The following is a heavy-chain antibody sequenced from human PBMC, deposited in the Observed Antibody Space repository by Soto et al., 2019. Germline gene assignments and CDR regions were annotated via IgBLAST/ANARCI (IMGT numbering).Heavy chain of an antibody. CDR3: AGGADDFWSGSYYDP. V-gene: IGHV1-8*01. CDR1: GYTFTSYD. D-gene: IGHD3-3*01. Sequence: ASVKVSCKASGYTFTSYDINWVRQATGQGLEWMGWMNPNSGNTGYAQKFQGRVTMTRNTSISTAYMELSSLRSEDTAVYYCAGGADDFWSGSYYDPWGQGTLVTVSS. J-gene: IGHJ5*02. CDR2: MNPNSGNT.